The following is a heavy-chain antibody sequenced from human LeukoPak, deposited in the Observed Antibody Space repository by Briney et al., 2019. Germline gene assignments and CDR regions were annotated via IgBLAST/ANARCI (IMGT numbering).Heavy chain of an antibody. Sequence: ASVKVSCKASGYTFTSYGISWVRQAPGQGLEWMGWISAYNGNTNYAQKLQGRVTMTTDASTSTAYMELRSLRSDDTAVYYCARPYYDSSAPPYDYWGQGTLVTVSS. CDR3: ARPYYDSSAPPYDY. V-gene: IGHV1-18*01. J-gene: IGHJ4*02. CDR2: ISAYNGNT. D-gene: IGHD3-22*01. CDR1: GYTFTSYG.